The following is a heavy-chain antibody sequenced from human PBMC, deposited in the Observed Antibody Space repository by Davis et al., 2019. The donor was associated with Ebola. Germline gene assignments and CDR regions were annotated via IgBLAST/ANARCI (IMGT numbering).Heavy chain of an antibody. J-gene: IGHJ4*02. CDR2: IYYSGST. D-gene: IGHD6-19*01. Sequence: MPSETLSLTCTVSGGSISSYYWSWIRQPPGKGLEWIGYIYYSGSTNYNPSLKSRVTISVDTSKNQFSLKLSSVAAADTAVYYCARDPSGWHYFDYWGQGTLVTVSS. CDR1: GGSISSYY. CDR3: ARDPSGWHYFDY. V-gene: IGHV4-59*01.